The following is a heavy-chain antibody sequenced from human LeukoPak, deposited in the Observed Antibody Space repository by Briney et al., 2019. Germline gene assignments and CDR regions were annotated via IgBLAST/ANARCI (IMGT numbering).Heavy chain of an antibody. V-gene: IGHV1-2*02. CDR3: ARDWEETGFDY. D-gene: IGHD1-26*01. CDR2: INPNSGGT. Sequence: GASVKVSCKASGYTFTSYGISWVRQAPGQGLEWMGWINPNSGGTNYAQKFQGRVTMTRDTSISTAYMELSRLRSDDTAVYYCARDWEETGFDYWGQGTLVTVSS. J-gene: IGHJ4*02. CDR1: GYTFTSYG.